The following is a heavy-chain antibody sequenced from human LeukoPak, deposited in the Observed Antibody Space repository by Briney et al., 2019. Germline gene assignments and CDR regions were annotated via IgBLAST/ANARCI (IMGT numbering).Heavy chain of an antibody. Sequence: SETLSLTCTVSGGSISRSSYHWGCVHQPPGKGLECIGSFYYGGTTYYNPSLKSRVTISVDTSKNQFSLNLSSVTAADTALYYCARVNSGSYYLFFDSWGQGTLVTVSS. D-gene: IGHD3-10*01. CDR2: FYYGGTT. CDR3: ARVNSGSYYLFFDS. V-gene: IGHV4-39*07. J-gene: IGHJ4*02. CDR1: GGSISRSSYH.